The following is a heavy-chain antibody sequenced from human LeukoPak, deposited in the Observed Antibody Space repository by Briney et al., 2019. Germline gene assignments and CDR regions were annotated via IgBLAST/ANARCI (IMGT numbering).Heavy chain of an antibody. CDR1: GFSFSPYA. CDR3: ARGWELDP. Sequence: GGSLRLSCAVSGFSFSPYAMTWVRQAPGKGLEWVAAISGSGANKYYADSVKGRFTIPRDNSKNTLYLQMNSLRVEDTAVYYCARGWELDPWGQGTLVTVSS. D-gene: IGHD1-26*01. V-gene: IGHV3-23*01. CDR2: ISGSGANK. J-gene: IGHJ5*02.